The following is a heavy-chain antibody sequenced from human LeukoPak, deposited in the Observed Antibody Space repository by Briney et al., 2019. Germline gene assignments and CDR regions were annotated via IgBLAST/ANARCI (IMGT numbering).Heavy chain of an antibody. D-gene: IGHD1-14*01. CDR2: ISYDGNHK. J-gene: IGHJ4*02. V-gene: IGHV3-30-3*01. Sequence: GGSLRLSCAASGCTFSSNAMHWVRQAPGKGLEWVAVISYDGNHKYYADSVKGRFTISRDNSKNTLYLQMNSLRLEDTAVYYCARDRHGTYDYWGQGTLVTVSS. CDR3: ARDRHGTYDY. CDR1: GCTFSSNA.